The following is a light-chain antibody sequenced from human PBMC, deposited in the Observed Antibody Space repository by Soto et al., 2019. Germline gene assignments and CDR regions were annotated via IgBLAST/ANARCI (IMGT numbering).Light chain of an antibody. CDR3: QQSYSTFWT. J-gene: IGKJ1*01. V-gene: IGKV1-39*01. CDR2: AAS. CDR1: QSISSY. Sequence: DIQMTQSPSSLSASAGDRVTITCRASQSISSYLNWYQQKPGKAPKLLIYAASSLQSGVPSRFSGSGSGTDFTLTISSLQPEDFATYYCQQSYSTFWTFGQGTKVEIK.